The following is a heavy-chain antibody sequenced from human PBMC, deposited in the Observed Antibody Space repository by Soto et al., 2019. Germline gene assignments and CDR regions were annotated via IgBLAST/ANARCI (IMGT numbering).Heavy chain of an antibody. CDR3: ARLGSSGWYQGSYFDY. Sequence: QLQLQESGPGLVKPSETLSLTCTVSGGSITRNNHYWGWIRQSPGKGLEWIGSILYSGSINYNPSLRSRVTISVETSKHQFSLKISSVTAADTAVYYCARLGSSGWYQGSYFDYWGQGTLVTVSS. J-gene: IGHJ4*02. D-gene: IGHD6-19*01. V-gene: IGHV4-39*01. CDR1: GGSITRNNHY. CDR2: ILYSGSI.